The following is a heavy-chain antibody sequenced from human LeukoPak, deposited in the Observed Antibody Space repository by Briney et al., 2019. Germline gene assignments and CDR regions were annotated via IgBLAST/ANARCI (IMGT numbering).Heavy chain of an antibody. D-gene: IGHD3-3*01. V-gene: IGHV3-9*01. CDR2: ITWNSGAL. CDR3: ARSPEPFRVVIDY. CDR1: GFTFEEHA. Sequence: GGSLRLSCAASGFTFEEHAMYWVRQVPGKGLEWVSGITWNSGALGYADSVKGRFTISRDNAKNSLYLQMNSLRPEDTALYYCARSPEPFRVVIDYWGQGILVTVSS. J-gene: IGHJ4*02.